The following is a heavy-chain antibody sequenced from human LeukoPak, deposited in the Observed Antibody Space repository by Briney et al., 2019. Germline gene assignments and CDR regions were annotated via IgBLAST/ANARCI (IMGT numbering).Heavy chain of an antibody. CDR2: IRIISRYI. CDR1: VFTFSSYS. J-gene: IGHJ6*03. Sequence: PGGSLRLSCAPSVFTFSSYSMNWGRQAPGKGLGCGSSIRIISRYIYYADSVKGRFTLSRDNAKNSLYLQINTLKPQDTVVYYCASLQDSAYSSGWSIPYYYYMDVLGKGTTVTVSS. V-gene: IGHV3-21*01. D-gene: IGHD6-19*01. CDR3: ASLQDSAYSSGWSIPYYYYMDV.